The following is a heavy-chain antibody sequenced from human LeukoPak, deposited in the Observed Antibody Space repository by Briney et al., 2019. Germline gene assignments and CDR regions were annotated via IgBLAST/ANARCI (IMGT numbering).Heavy chain of an antibody. CDR3: AKDHYYGSSGYPQGP. Sequence: PGGSLRLSCAASGFTFSSYGMHWVRQAPGKGLEWVAVISYDGSNKYYADSVKGRFTISRDNSKNTLYLQMNSLRAEDTAVYYCAKDHYYGSSGYPQGPWGQGTLVTVSS. CDR2: ISYDGSNK. CDR1: GFTFSSYG. J-gene: IGHJ5*02. D-gene: IGHD3-22*01. V-gene: IGHV3-30*18.